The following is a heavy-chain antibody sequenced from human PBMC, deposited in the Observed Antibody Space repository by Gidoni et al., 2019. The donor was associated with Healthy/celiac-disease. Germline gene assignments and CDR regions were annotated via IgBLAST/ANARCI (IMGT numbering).Heavy chain of an antibody. J-gene: IGHJ4*02. CDR1: GFTFSSYA. V-gene: IGHV3-23*01. Sequence: EVQLLESGGGLVQPGGSLRLYGAASGFTFSSYAMSWVRQAPGKGLEWVSAISGSGGSTYYADSVKGRFTISRDKSKNTLYLQMNSLRAEDTAVYYCAKDGSSGWYESRFDYWGQGTLVTVSS. D-gene: IGHD6-19*01. CDR2: ISGSGGST. CDR3: AKDGSSGWYESRFDY.